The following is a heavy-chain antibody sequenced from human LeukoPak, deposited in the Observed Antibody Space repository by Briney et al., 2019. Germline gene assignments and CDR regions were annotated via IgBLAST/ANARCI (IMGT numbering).Heavy chain of an antibody. J-gene: IGHJ4*02. CDR2: NHRSSST. D-gene: IGHD5-24*01. CDR1: GSTISSGYN. CDR3: SRGNWGSKLEMGIFDY. V-gene: IGHV4-38-2*01. Sequence: SETLCLTCAASGSTISSGYNWWLLREAAEKVLWCIGSNHRSSSTYYNDSVKGRFTISVDTSKNQLYLKLSSVTAADTAVYHCSRGNWGSKLEMGIFDYWGLGSLVTVSS.